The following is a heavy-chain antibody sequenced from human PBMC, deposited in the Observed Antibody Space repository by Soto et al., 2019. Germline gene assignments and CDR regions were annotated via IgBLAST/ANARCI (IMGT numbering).Heavy chain of an antibody. D-gene: IGHD2-2*01. V-gene: IGHV4-31*03. CDR3: AREDIVVVPAALDY. Sequence: QVQLQESGPVLVKPSQTLSLTCTVSGGSISSGGYYWSWIRQHPGMGLEWIGYIYYSGSTYYNPSLKSRVTISVDTSKNQFSLKLSSVTAADTAVYYCAREDIVVVPAALDYWGQGTLVTVSS. CDR1: GGSISSGGYY. CDR2: IYYSGST. J-gene: IGHJ4*02.